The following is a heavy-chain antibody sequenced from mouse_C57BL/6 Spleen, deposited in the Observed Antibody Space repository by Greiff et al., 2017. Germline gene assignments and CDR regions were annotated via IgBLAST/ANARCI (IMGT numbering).Heavy chain of an antibody. CDR3: AKAGPLYAMDY. CDR2: ISSGSSTI. Sequence: EVQRVESGGGLVKPGGSLKLSCAASGFTFSDYGMHWVRQAPEKGLEWVAYISSGSSTIYHADTVKGRFTISRDNAKNTLFLQMTSLRSEDTAMYYCAKAGPLYAMDYWGQGTSVTVSS. D-gene: IGHD6-1*01. J-gene: IGHJ4*01. CDR1: GFTFSDYG. V-gene: IGHV5-17*01.